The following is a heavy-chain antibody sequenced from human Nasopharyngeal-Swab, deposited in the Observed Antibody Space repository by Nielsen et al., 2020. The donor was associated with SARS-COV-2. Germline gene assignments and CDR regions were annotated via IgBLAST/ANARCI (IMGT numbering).Heavy chain of an antibody. Sequence: GESLKISCAASRFTFSSYAMSWVRQAPGKGLEWVSSISSSSSYIYYADSVKGRFTISRDNAKNSLYLQMNSLRAEDTAVYYCARGGDYRYYFDYWGQGTLVTVSS. CDR3: ARGGDYRYYFDY. CDR1: RFTFSSYA. V-gene: IGHV3-21*01. D-gene: IGHD4-17*01. CDR2: ISSSSSYI. J-gene: IGHJ4*02.